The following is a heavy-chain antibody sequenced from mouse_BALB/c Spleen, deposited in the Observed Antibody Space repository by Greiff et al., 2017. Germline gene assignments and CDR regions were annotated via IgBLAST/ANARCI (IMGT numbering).Heavy chain of an antibody. V-gene: IGHV5-12-2*01. CDR2: ISNGGGST. CDR1: GFTFSSYT. Sequence: EVKLVESGGGLVQPGGSLKLSCAASGFTFSSYTMSWVRQTPEKRLEWVAYISNGGGSTYYPDTVKGRFTISRDNAKNTLYLLMSSLKSEDTAMYYCARNRYDAAMDYWGQGTSVTVSS. J-gene: IGHJ4*01. D-gene: IGHD2-14*01. CDR3: ARNRYDAAMDY.